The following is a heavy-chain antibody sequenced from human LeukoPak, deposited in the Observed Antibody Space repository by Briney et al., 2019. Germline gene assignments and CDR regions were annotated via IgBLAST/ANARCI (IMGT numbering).Heavy chain of an antibody. CDR3: AKQTFPGYYKGVFDY. D-gene: IGHD3-9*01. J-gene: IGHJ4*02. CDR1: GGSISSYY. Sequence: SETLSLTCTVSGGSISSYYWSWIRQPPGKGLEWIGYIYYSGSTNYNPSLKSRVTISVDTSKNQFSLKLSSVTAADTAVYYCAKQTFPGYYKGVFDYWGQGTLVTASS. CDR2: IYYSGST. V-gene: IGHV4-59*01.